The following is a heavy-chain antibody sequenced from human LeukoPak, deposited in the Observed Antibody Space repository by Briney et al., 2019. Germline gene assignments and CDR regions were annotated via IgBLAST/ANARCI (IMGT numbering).Heavy chain of an antibody. CDR3: ATGKGYHYY. CDR1: GDSFSSYY. J-gene: IGHJ4*02. V-gene: IGHV4-59*12. CDR2: INYRGST. Sequence: SETLSLTCTVSGDSFSSYYWSWIRQPPGKGLEWIGYINYRGSTNYNPSLKSRVSISGDTSKNQVSLKMASVTAADTAVYYCATGKGYHYYWGQGTLVTVSS. D-gene: IGHD5-12*01.